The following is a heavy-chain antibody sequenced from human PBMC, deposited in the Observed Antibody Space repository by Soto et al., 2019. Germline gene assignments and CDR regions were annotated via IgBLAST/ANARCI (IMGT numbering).Heavy chain of an antibody. J-gene: IGHJ3*02. CDR2: IYYSGST. Sequence: SETLSLTCTVSGGSISSGGYYWSWIRQHPGKGLEWIGYIYYSGSTYYNPSLKSRVTISVDTSKNQFSLKLSSLPAADTAVYYCASMLDYDIFTGYYRDLGRPPKKYDAFDIWGQGTMVTVSS. CDR3: ASMLDYDIFTGYYRDLGRPPKKYDAFDI. V-gene: IGHV4-31*03. D-gene: IGHD3-9*01. CDR1: GGSISSGGYY.